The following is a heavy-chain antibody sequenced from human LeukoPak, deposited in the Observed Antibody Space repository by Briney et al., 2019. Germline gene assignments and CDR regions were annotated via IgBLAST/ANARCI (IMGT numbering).Heavy chain of an antibody. CDR2: INHSGST. CDR3: ARDGPMIADY. D-gene: IGHD3-22*01. Sequence: SETLSLTCAVYGGSFSGYYWSWIRQPPGKGQEWIGEINHSGSTNYNPSLKSRVTISVDTSKNQFSLKLSSVTAADTAVYYCARDGPMIADYWGQGTLVTVSS. V-gene: IGHV4-34*01. CDR1: GGSFSGYY. J-gene: IGHJ4*02.